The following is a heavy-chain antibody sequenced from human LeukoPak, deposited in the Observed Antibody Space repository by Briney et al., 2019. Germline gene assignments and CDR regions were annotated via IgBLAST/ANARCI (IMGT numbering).Heavy chain of an antibody. J-gene: IGHJ4*02. CDR2: VGATGDT. Sequence: PGGSLRLSCAVSGFTFSNYDIHWVRQATGKGLEWVSVVGATGDTYYAGSVKGRFTISRENAKNSLYLQMNSLRAGDTAVYCCARGVPPMGTIDDWGQGTLVTVSS. CDR1: GFTFSNYD. D-gene: IGHD3-10*01. V-gene: IGHV3-13*01. CDR3: ARGVPPMGTIDD.